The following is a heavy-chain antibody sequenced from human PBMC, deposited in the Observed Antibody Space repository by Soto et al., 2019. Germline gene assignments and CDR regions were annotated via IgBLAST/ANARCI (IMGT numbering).Heavy chain of an antibody. CDR2: IDPSDSYT. CDR1: GYSLTSYW. Sequence: PGESLKISCKGSGYSLTSYWISWVRQMPGKGLEWMGRIDPSDSYTNYSPTFRGHVTISADKSISTAYLQWSSLKASDTAMYYCARVYEGDYDYYYYGMDVWGQGTRVTVSS. D-gene: IGHD4-17*01. CDR3: ARVYEGDYDYYYYGMDV. J-gene: IGHJ6*02. V-gene: IGHV5-10-1*01.